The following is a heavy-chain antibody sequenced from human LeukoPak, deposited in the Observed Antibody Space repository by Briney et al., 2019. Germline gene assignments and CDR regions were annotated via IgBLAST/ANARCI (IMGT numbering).Heavy chain of an antibody. CDR1: GGSFSGYY. J-gene: IGHJ4*02. V-gene: IGHV4-34*01. CDR3: ARGRGYCSGGSCYAFSDY. D-gene: IGHD2-15*01. CDR2: INHSGST. Sequence: SETLSLTCAVYGGSFSGYYWSWIRQPPGKGLEWIGEINHSGSTNYNPSLKSRVTISVDTSKNQFSLELSSVTAADTAVYYCARGRGYCSGGSCYAFSDYWGQGTLVTVSS.